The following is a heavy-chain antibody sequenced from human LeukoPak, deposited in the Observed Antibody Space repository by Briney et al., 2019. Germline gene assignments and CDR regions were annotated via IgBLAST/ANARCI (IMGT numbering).Heavy chain of an antibody. CDR3: AKAPVTTCRGAYCYPFDY. CDR2: ISDSGNT. V-gene: IGHV3-23*01. J-gene: IGHJ4*02. CDR1: GFTLSSYA. Sequence: AGGSLRLSCAASGFTLSSYAMSWVRQAPGKVLEWVSAISDSGNTYHADSVKGRFTISRDSSKNTLFLQMNRLRPEDAAVYYCAKAPVTTCRGAYCYPFDYWGQGTLVTASS. D-gene: IGHD2-21*01.